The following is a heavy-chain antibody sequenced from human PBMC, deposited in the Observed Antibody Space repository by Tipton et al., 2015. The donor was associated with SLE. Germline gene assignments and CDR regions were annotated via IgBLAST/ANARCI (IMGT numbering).Heavy chain of an antibody. D-gene: IGHD5-12*01. J-gene: IGHJ4*02. V-gene: IGHV3-49*04. Sequence: SLRLSCTGSGFSFGDFSMSWVRQAPGKGLEWIAFIRKKAYGATTEYAASVKGRFTISRDDSKSIAYLQMNSLKIEDAAVYFCTRGLREYSGYDGYWGQGTLVTVSS. CDR2: IRKKAYGATT. CDR1: GFSFGDFS. CDR3: TRGLREYSGYDGY.